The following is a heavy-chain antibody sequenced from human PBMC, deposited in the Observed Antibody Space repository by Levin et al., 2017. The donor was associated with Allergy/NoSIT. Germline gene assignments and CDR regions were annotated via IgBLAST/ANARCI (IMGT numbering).Heavy chain of an antibody. CDR1: GYTFTGYY. Sequence: EASVKVSCKASGYTFTGYYMHWVRQAPGQGLEWMGWINPNSGGTNYAQKFQGRVTMTRDTSISTAYMELSRLKSDDTAVYYCARRGYYDFWSGYYKDFDYWGQGTLVTVSS. CDR2: INPNSGGT. J-gene: IGHJ4*02. D-gene: IGHD3-3*01. V-gene: IGHV1-2*02. CDR3: ARRGYYDFWSGYYKDFDY.